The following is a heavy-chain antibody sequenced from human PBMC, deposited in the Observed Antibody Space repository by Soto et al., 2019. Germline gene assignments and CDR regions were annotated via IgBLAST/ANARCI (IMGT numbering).Heavy chain of an antibody. Sequence: SVKGCSKTCGGAFSSYAMSLVRQAPGQGLEWMGGIITIFGTANYAQKFHGRVTITADESTSTAYMELSSLRSEDTAVYYCARADSSGYNDYWGQGTMFTVSS. D-gene: IGHD3-22*01. CDR3: ARADSSGYNDY. J-gene: IGHJ4*02. CDR1: GGAFSSYA. V-gene: IGHV1-69*13. CDR2: IITIFGTA.